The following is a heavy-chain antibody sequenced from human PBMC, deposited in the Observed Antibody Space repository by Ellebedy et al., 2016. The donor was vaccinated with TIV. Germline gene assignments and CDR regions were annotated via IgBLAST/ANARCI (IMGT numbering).Heavy chain of an antibody. CDR2: ISSSSSTI. CDR1: GFTFTKYG. V-gene: IGHV3-48*02. J-gene: IGHJ6*02. CDR3: AKVGYSSGWYGILWGMDV. Sequence: GGSLRLSCAASGFTFTKYGMHWVRQAPGKGLEWVSYISSSSSTIYYADSVKGRFTISRDNAKNSLYLQMKSLRDEDTAVYYCAKVGYSSGWYGILWGMDVWGQGTTVTVSS. D-gene: IGHD6-19*01.